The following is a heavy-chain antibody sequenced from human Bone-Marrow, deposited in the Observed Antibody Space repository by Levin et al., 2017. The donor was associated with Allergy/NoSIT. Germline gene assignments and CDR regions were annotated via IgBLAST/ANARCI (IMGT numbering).Heavy chain of an antibody. V-gene: IGHV4-30-2*01. CDR2: IYHTGST. J-gene: IGHJ4*02. Sequence: PSETLSLTCAVSGDSVSSTGYSWNWIRQPPGAGLEWIGCIYHTGSTFHNPSLKTGVSISLDRSKNQFSLKLFSVTAADAAVYYCARAGDTTYYYGNSGYSPGSFDHWGQGILVTVSS. CDR1: GDSVSSTGYS. CDR3: ARAGDTTYYYGNSGYSPGSFDH. D-gene: IGHD3-22*01.